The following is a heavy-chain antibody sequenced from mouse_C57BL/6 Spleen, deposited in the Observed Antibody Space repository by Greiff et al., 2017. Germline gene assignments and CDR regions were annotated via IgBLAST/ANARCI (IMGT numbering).Heavy chain of an antibody. J-gene: IGHJ2*01. V-gene: IGHV5-6*02. CDR1: GFTFSSYG. D-gene: IGHD2-3*01. CDR3: ARQGNDGYYSDY. Sequence: EVMLVESGGDLVKPGGSLKLSCAASGFTFSSYGMSWVRQTPDKRLEWVATISSGGSYTYYPDSVKGRFTISRDNAKNTLYLQMSSLKSEDTAMYYCARQGNDGYYSDYWGQGTTLTVSS. CDR2: ISSGGSYT.